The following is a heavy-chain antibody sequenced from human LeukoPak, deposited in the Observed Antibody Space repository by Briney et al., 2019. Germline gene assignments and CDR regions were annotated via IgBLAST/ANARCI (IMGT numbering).Heavy chain of an antibody. D-gene: IGHD4-23*01. CDR3: ATGGNSGCDY. CDR2: ISGSGGST. J-gene: IGHJ4*02. CDR1: GFTFSSYG. V-gene: IGHV3-23*01. Sequence: GGSLRLSCAASGFTFSSYGMSWVRQAPGKGLEWVSAISGSGGSTYYADSVKGRFTISRENSKNTLYLQMNSLRAEDTAVYYCATGGNSGCDYWGQGTLVTVSS.